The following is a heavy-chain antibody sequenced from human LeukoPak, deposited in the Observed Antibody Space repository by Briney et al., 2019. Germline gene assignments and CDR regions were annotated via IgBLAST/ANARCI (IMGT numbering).Heavy chain of an antibody. CDR1: GFTFSSYE. J-gene: IGHJ4*02. V-gene: IGHV3-48*03. CDR3: VVVVAATVFDY. Sequence: GGSLRLSCAASGFTFSSYEMNWVRQAPGKGLEWVAYISSSGSTIYYADSVKGRFTISRDNAKNSLYLQMNSLRAEDTAVYYCVVVVAATVFDYWGQGTLLTVSS. CDR2: ISSSGSTI. D-gene: IGHD2-15*01.